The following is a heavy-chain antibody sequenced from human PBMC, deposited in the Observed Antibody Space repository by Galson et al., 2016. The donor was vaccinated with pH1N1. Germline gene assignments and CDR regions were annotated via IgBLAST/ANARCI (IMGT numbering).Heavy chain of an antibody. D-gene: IGHD3-9*01. Sequence: QSGAEVKKPGDSLTISCQCSGFNFRNYWVGWVRQMPGRGLEWMGIIFPADSDTRYSPSFQGQVTISADTSTTTAFLRWRTLKASDTAIYYCARHRTFYFDDPVDLWGQGTQVTVSS. CDR3: ARHRTFYFDDPVDL. J-gene: IGHJ4*02. V-gene: IGHV5-51*01. CDR2: IFPADSDT. CDR1: GFNFRNYW.